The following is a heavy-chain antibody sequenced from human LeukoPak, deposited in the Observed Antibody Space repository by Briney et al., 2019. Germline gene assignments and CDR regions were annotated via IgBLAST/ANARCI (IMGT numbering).Heavy chain of an antibody. CDR1: GFTFSTYA. CDR2: ISGSDDNT. V-gene: IGHV3-23*01. CDR3: AKGTGTTFRFRTYSYFYHMDV. Sequence: GGSLRLSCAASGFTFSTYAMNWVRQAPGKGLEWVSSISGSDDNTYYADSVKGRFTISRDSSKNTPYLQMNSLRAEDTAVYYCAKGTGTTFRFRTYSYFYHMDVWGKGTTVTVSS. J-gene: IGHJ6*03. D-gene: IGHD1-7*01.